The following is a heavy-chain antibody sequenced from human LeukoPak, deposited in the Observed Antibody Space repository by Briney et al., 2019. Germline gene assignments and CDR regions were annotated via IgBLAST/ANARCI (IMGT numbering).Heavy chain of an antibody. CDR2: ISERGSGT. CDR3: EIAAAGTSFDY. CDR1: RFTFSKFA. V-gene: IGHV3-23*01. J-gene: IGHJ4*02. D-gene: IGHD6-13*01. Sequence: GGSLRLSCIASRFTFSKFAMSWVRQAPGKGLEWVSSISERGSGTYYADSVKGRFTISRDNSKNTLYLQMNSLRAEDTAVYYCEIAAAGTSFDYWGQGTLVTVSS.